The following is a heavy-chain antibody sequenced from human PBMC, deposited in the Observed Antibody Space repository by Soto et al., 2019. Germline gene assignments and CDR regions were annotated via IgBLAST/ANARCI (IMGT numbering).Heavy chain of an antibody. V-gene: IGHV3-48*01. Sequence: GGSLRLSCAASGFTFSSYSMNWVRQAPGKGLEWVSYISSSSSTIYYADSVKGRFTISRDNAKNSLYLQMNSLRAEDTAVYYCARDLMVIWFGEPDYFDYWGQGTLVTVSS. J-gene: IGHJ4*02. CDR3: ARDLMVIWFGEPDYFDY. CDR1: GFTFSSYS. D-gene: IGHD3-10*01. CDR2: ISSSSSTI.